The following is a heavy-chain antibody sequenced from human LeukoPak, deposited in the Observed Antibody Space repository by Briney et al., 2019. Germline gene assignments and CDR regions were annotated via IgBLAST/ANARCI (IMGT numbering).Heavy chain of an antibody. CDR2: ISYSGNT. V-gene: IGHV4-59*08. CDR3: ARQGGYIAPLAL. J-gene: IGHJ4*01. Sequence: SETLSLTCTVSGVSISSYYWSWIRHPPGKGLEWMGYISYSGNTNYNPSLKSRVTMSVDTSKNQFSLKLTSVTAADTAVYYCARQGGYIAPLALWGQGTLVTVSA. CDR1: GVSISSYY. D-gene: IGHD6-13*01.